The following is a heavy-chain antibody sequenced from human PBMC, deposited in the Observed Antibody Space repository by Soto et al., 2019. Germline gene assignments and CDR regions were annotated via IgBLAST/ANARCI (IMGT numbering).Heavy chain of an antibody. D-gene: IGHD2-2*02. V-gene: IGHV1-8*01. CDR1: GYTFTSYD. Sequence: ASVKVSCKASGYTFTSYDINWVRQATGQGLEWMGWMNPNSGNTGYAQKFQGRVTMTRNTSISTAYMELSSLRSEDTAVYYCARPRVFFSSTSCYRGKYNWFAPWGKGTLVTVPS. CDR3: ARPRVFFSSTSCYRGKYNWFAP. CDR2: MNPNSGNT. J-gene: IGHJ5*02.